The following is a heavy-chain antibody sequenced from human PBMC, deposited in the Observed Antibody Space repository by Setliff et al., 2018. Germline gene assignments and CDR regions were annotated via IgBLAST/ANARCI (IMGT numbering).Heavy chain of an antibody. CDR1: GGSISTYY. D-gene: IGHD2-15*01. CDR2: INYSGNS. CDR3: ARDTRVRDSSSVPSDTFDI. V-gene: IGHV4-59*01. Sequence: SETLSLTCSVSGGSISTYYWSWIRQPPGKGLEWIGNINYSGNSNYIPSLKSRVTISVDTPKNQFSLKLSSVAAADTAVYYCARDTRVRDSSSVPSDTFDIWGRGAMVTVSS. J-gene: IGHJ3*02.